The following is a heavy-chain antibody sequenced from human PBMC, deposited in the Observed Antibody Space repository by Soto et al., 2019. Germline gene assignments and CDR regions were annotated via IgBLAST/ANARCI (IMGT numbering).Heavy chain of an antibody. V-gene: IGHV1-18*04. CDR2: ITSYNGNA. CDR1: GYTFINFG. J-gene: IGHJ4*02. Sequence: ASVKVSCKASGYTFINFGINWVRQAPGQGLEWMGWITSYNGNANYPQKHQDRLTITTDTSTNTAYLELRSLRSDDTAVYFCARARMFSGAHHDYWGQGTRVTVSS. D-gene: IGHD1-26*01. CDR3: ARARMFSGAHHDY.